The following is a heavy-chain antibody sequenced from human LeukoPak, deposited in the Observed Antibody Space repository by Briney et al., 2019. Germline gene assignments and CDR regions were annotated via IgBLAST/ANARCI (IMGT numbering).Heavy chain of an antibody. CDR3: AKEPIGGYYDSSGGSWFDT. CDR1: GFTFSSYA. J-gene: IGHJ5*02. D-gene: IGHD3-22*01. Sequence: GGSLRLSCAASGFTFSSYAMSWVRQAPGKGLGWVSAISGSGGSTYYADSVRGRFTISRDNYMNTLYQQMNSLRAEDTAVYYCAKEPIGGYYDSSGGSWFDTWGQGTLVTISS. CDR2: ISGSGGST. V-gene: IGHV3-23*01.